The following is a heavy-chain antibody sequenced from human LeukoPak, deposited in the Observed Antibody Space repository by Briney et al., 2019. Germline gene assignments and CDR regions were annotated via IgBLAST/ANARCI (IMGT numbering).Heavy chain of an antibody. J-gene: IGHJ4*02. CDR1: GFTFSGSA. Sequence: GGSLRLSCAASGFTFSGSAMHWVRQASGKGLEWVGRLRSKANRYETAYAASVKGRFTISRDDSKNKAYLQMNSLKTEDTAVYYCTRHAVGATHPHDYWGQGNLVTVSS. V-gene: IGHV3-73*01. D-gene: IGHD1-26*01. CDR2: LRSKANRYET. CDR3: TRHAVGATHPHDY.